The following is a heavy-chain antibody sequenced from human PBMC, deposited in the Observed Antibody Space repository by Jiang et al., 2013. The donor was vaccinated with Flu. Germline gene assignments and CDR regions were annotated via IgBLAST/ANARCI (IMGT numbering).Heavy chain of an antibody. J-gene: IGHJ4*02. CDR1: RDSFTSDTSY. Sequence: GPGLVKPSQTLSLICTVSRDSFTSDTSYWTWIRQPAGRGLEWIGRIFTTGSSHYNPSLKSRVSISVDTSKNQFSLKLSSVTAADTAVYYCARGKASGTNFDYWGQGTLVTVS. CDR3: ARGKASGTNFDY. CDR2: IFTTGSS. V-gene: IGHV4-61*02. D-gene: IGHD6-13*01.